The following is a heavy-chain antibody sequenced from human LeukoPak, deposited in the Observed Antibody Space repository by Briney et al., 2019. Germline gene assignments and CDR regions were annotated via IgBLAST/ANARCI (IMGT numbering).Heavy chain of an antibody. CDR3: ARVVVAATFDY. CDR2: INHSGST. Sequence: PSETLSLTCTVSGGPLSPYYWSWIRQPPGKGLEWIGEINHSGSTNYNPSLKSRVTISVDTSRNQFSLKLSSVTAADAAVYYCARVVVAATFDYWGQGTLVTVSS. J-gene: IGHJ4*02. CDR1: GGPLSPYY. D-gene: IGHD2-15*01. V-gene: IGHV4-34*01.